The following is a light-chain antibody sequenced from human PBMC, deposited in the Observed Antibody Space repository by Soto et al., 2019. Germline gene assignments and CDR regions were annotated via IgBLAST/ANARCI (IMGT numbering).Light chain of an antibody. CDR3: SSYAGTHIV. CDR2: DVS. Sequence: QSALTQPPSASGSPGQSVTISCTGTSSDVGVYNSVSWYQQHPAQAPKLMIYDVSKRPSGVPVRFSGSKSGNTASLTVSGLQAEDEADYYCSSYAGTHIVFGTGTKVTVL. J-gene: IGLJ1*01. CDR1: SSDVGVYNS. V-gene: IGLV2-8*01.